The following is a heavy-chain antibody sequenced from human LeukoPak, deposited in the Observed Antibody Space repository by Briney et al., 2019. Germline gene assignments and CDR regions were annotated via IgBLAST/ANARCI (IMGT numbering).Heavy chain of an antibody. Sequence: GGSLRLSCAASGFTFSSYEMNWVRQAPGKGLEWVSYISSSGSTIYYAESVKGRFTISRDNAKNSLYLQMNSLRAEDTAVYYCARELRCFDWSRWFDPWGQGTLVTVSS. CDR1: GFTFSSYE. CDR3: ARELRCFDWSRWFDP. V-gene: IGHV3-48*03. J-gene: IGHJ5*02. D-gene: IGHD3-9*01. CDR2: ISSSGSTI.